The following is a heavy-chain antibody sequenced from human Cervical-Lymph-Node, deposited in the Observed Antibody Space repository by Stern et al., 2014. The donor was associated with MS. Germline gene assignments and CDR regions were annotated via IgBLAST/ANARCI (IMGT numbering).Heavy chain of an antibody. CDR2: ISYNRRP. Sequence: QVQLKESGPGLVTPSETLSLTCRVSGGSISTYYWNWIRQPPGKGLEWVAYISYNRRPNYNTSLKSRATISIDTSKNQFSLNLSSVTAADTAVYYCARGEYYDVVTGDWKHAFDIWGQGTMVTVSS. CDR1: GGSISTYY. D-gene: IGHD3-9*01. V-gene: IGHV4-59*01. J-gene: IGHJ3*02. CDR3: ARGEYYDVVTGDWKHAFDI.